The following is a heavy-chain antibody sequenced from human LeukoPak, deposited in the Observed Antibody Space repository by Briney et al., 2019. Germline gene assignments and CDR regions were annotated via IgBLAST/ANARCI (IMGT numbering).Heavy chain of an antibody. CDR2: ITGSGGST. J-gene: IGHJ4*02. CDR1: GFTFTTYA. D-gene: IGHD1-14*01. CDR3: AKDRHNTPYGNHDY. V-gene: IGHV3-23*01. Sequence: PGGSLRLSCAASGFTFTTYAMSWVRQAPGKGLEWVSAITGSGGSTYYAESVKGRFTISRYNCKNTLYLQMNSLRAEDTAVYYRAKDRHNTPYGNHDYWGQGTLVSVSS.